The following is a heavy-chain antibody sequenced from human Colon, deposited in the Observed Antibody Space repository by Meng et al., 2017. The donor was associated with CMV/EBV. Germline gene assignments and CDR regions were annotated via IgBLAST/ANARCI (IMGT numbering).Heavy chain of an antibody. V-gene: IGHV4-4*07. J-gene: IGHJ1*01. CDR3: GRAGARGVPIDV. CDR1: GCSISGHY. CDR2: IYSNGRI. Sequence: QVQLEGSGPGLVKPSETLSLTCTVSGCSISGHYWTWIRRPAGEGLQWLGRIYSNGRIDENYSLRSRVTISVDTSKNQLSLRLTSVTAADTAVYYCGRAGARGVPIDVWGRGTLVTVSS. D-gene: IGHD3-10*01.